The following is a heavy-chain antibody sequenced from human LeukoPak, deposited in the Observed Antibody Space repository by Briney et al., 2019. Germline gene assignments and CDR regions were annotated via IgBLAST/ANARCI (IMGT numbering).Heavy chain of an antibody. Sequence: GGSLRLSCAASGFTFTTYAMSWVRQAPGKGLEWVSAISGSGGSTYYADSVKGRFTISRDNARDSLYLQMNSLRDEDTAVYYCARGLYNAFDIWGQGTMVTVSS. V-gene: IGHV3-23*01. CDR3: ARGLYNAFDI. D-gene: IGHD2-2*02. CDR2: ISGSGGST. CDR1: GFTFTTYA. J-gene: IGHJ3*02.